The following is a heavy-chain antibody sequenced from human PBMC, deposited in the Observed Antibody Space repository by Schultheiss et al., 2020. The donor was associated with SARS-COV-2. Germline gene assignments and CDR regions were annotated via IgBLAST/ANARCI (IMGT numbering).Heavy chain of an antibody. CDR3: TSKTTPGLYGMDV. CDR1: GFTFSSYG. V-gene: IGHV3-73*01. Sequence: GESLKISCAASGFTFSSYGMHWVRQAPGKGLEWVGRIRSKANSYATAYAASVKGRFTISRDDSKNTAYLQMNSLKTEDTAVYYCTSKTTPGLYGMDVWGQGTTVTVSS. D-gene: IGHD4-11*01. J-gene: IGHJ6*02. CDR2: IRSKANSYAT.